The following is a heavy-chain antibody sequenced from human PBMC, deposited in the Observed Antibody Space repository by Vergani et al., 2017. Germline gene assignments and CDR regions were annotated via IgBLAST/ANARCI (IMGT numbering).Heavy chain of an antibody. CDR3: ASARLLPAAHYYFDY. CDR1: GFTFSRNS. V-gene: IGHV3-21*01. D-gene: IGHD2-2*01. CDR2: ISSSSTYI. Sequence: EVKRVESGGGLVKPGGSLRLSCAASGFTFSRNSMHWVRQAPGKGLEWVSSISSSSTYIYYADSVKGRFTISRDNAKNSLYLQWNSLRAEDTAVYYCASARLLPAAHYYFDYWGQGTLVTVSS. J-gene: IGHJ4*02.